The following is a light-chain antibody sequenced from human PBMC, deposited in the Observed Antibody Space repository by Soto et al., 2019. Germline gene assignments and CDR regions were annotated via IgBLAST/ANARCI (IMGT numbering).Light chain of an antibody. CDR3: HQYDNLPPT. Sequence: DIQMTQSPSSLSASVGDRVTITCQASQDISNYLNWYQQKPGKAPKLLIYDASNLETGVPSRFSGSGSGTDFSSTISSLQPEDISTYYCHQYDNLPPTFGQGTKLEIK. CDR1: QDISNY. CDR2: DAS. J-gene: IGKJ2*01. V-gene: IGKV1-33*01.